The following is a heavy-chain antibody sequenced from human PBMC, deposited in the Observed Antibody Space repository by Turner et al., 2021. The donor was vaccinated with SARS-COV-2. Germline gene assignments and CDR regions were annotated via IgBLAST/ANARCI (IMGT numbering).Heavy chain of an antibody. D-gene: IGHD3-22*01. V-gene: IGHV4-59*01. J-gene: IGHJ4*02. CDR3: ANYYYDSSGGHCAFDF. CDR1: GCSISNYY. CDR2: IYYSGSS. Sequence: QVQLQESAPGLVKPSETLFLTCHVSGCSISNYYLRWIRQPPGKGREWIGYIYYSGSSNYNPSLKSRVTISVDTSKNQFTMKLSSVTAADTAVYYGANYYYDSSGGHCAFDFWGQGTLVTVSS.